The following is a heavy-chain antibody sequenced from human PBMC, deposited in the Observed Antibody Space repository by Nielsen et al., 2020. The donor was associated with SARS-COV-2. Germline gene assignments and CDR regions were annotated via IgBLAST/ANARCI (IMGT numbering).Heavy chain of an antibody. CDR3: AKGQFTRVVDQYYFEE. V-gene: IGHV3-23*01. CDR1: GFTFSNFA. J-gene: IGHJ4*02. D-gene: IGHD3-22*01. Sequence: GGSLRLSCAASGFTFSNFAMNWVRQAPGKGLEWVSALSGSGGTTYFADSVRGRFTISRDNSRNTLYLQMNSLRAEDTAVYYCAKGQFTRVVDQYYFEEWGQGTLV. CDR2: LSGSGGTT.